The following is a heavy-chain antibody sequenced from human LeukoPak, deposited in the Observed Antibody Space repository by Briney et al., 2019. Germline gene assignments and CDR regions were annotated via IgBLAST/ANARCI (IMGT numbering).Heavy chain of an antibody. J-gene: IGHJ3*02. CDR1: GGTFSSYA. V-gene: IGHV1-69*13. CDR2: IIPIFGTA. CDR3: ARDQRAYCGGDCLDAFDI. Sequence: SVKVSCKASGGTFSSYAISWVRQVPGQGLEWMGGIIPIFGTANYAQKFQGRVTITADESTSTAYMELSSLRSEDTAVYYCARDQRAYCGGDCLDAFDIWGQGTMVTVSS. D-gene: IGHD2-21*02.